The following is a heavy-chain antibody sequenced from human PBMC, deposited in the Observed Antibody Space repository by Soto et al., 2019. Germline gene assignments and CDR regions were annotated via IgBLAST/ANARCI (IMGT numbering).Heavy chain of an antibody. CDR1: GFNVMMYW. Sequence: GGSLRLSCAVSGFNVMMYWMSWVRQAPGKGLEWVASINEDGSEIYYLHSVRGRFSISRDSAGNALHLTMNYLSAEDTGVYFCARDIGFDYVNWGQGTLVTVSS. CDR3: ARDIGFDYVN. CDR2: INEDGSEI. V-gene: IGHV3-7*01. D-gene: IGHD3-16*01. J-gene: IGHJ4*02.